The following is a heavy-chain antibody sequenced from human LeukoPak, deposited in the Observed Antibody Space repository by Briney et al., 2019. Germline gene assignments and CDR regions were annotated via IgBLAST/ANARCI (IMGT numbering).Heavy chain of an antibody. CDR3: ARGPGSSFSDFDY. V-gene: IGHV4-34*01. Sequence: LRLSCAASGFTFSNYWMSWVRQPPGKGLEWIGEINHSGSTNYNPSLKSRVTISVDTSKNQFSLKLSSVTAADTAVYYCARGPGSSFSDFDYWGQGTLVTVSS. CDR2: INHSGST. D-gene: IGHD6-13*01. J-gene: IGHJ4*02. CDR1: GFTFSNYW.